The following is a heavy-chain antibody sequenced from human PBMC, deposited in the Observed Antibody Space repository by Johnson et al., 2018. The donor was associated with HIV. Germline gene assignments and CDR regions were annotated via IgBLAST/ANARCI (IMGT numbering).Heavy chain of an antibody. CDR3: AKGPNGQLDDAFHI. J-gene: IGHJ3*02. CDR2: LWYDGNNK. V-gene: IGHV3-33*06. D-gene: IGHD6-6*01. Sequence: QMLLVESGGGVVQPGRSLRLSCAASGFTFSSYGMHWVRQAPGKGLEWVAVLWYDGNNKYYADSVKGRFTISRDNYKNTLYLQMNSLRAEDTAVYYCAKGPNGQLDDAFHIWGQGTMVTVSS. CDR1: GFTFSSYG.